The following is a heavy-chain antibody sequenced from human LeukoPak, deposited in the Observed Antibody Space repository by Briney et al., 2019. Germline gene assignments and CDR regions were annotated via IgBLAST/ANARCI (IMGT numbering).Heavy chain of an antibody. Sequence: SETLSLTCDVSGGSRINAGWWSWVRQPPGKGLEWIGEIFHSGNTKYNPSPESRVTISVDKSNHQFTLEMKSVTAADTAIYYCARDLGYYYGLDIWSRGTTVTVSS. D-gene: IGHD3-16*01. CDR2: IFHSGNT. V-gene: IGHV4-4*02. CDR3: ARDLGYYYGLDI. J-gene: IGHJ6*02. CDR1: GGSRINAGW.